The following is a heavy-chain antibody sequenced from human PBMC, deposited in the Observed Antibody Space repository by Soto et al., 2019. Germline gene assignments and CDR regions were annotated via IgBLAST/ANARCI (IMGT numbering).Heavy chain of an antibody. J-gene: IGHJ4*02. V-gene: IGHV3-30-3*01. D-gene: IGHD2-2*01. CDR1: GFNLSSSA. CDR3: TRDRCSGTSCYFRY. Sequence: GGSLRLSCAASGFNLSSSAMNWVRQAPGKGLEWLSVISYDGSKKYYADSVKGRFTISRDDSKNTLYLQMHSLRADDTAVYYCTRDRCSGTSCYFRYWGQGTLVTVSS. CDR2: ISYDGSKK.